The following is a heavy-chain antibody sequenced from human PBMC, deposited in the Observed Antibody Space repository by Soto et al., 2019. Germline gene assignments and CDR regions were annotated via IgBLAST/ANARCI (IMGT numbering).Heavy chain of an antibody. V-gene: IGHV4-4*02. CDR2: VYHSGSA. CDR3: ARIAVVPSALDP. CDR1: GVSISSSHW. J-gene: IGHJ5*02. Sequence: PSETLSLTCDVSGVSISSSHWWCWLRQPPGKGQEWIGEVYHSGSANYNPSLKSRVSMSVDKSKNQFSLRLTSVTAADTALYFCARIAVVPSALDPWGQGTLVTVSS. D-gene: IGHD2-2*01.